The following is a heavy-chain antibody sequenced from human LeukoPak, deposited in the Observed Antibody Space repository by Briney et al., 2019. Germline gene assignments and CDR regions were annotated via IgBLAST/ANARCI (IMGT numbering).Heavy chain of an antibody. CDR1: GYTLTELS. V-gene: IGHV1-24*01. CDR3: ATALTMNMVRVVVDSY. D-gene: IGHD3-10*01. CDR2: FDPEDGET. J-gene: IGHJ4*02. Sequence: GASVKVSCKLSGYTLTELSMHWVRQAPGKGLEWMGGFDPEDGETIYAQKFQGRVTMTEDTSTDTAYMELSSLRSEDTAVYYCATALTMNMVRVVVDSYWGQGTLVTVSS.